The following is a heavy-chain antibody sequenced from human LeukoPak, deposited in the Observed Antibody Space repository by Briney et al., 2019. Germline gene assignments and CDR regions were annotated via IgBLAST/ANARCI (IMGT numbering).Heavy chain of an antibody. D-gene: IGHD3-22*01. CDR1: GGSISSYY. J-gene: IGHJ3*02. V-gene: IGHV4-59*01. Sequence: SETLSLTCTVSGGSISSYYWSWIRQPPGKGLEWIGYIYYSGSTNYNPSLKSRVTISVDTSKNQFSLKLSSVTAADTAVYYCARDYGQVSSGYPDAFDIWGQGTMVTVSS. CDR3: ARDYGQVSSGYPDAFDI. CDR2: IYYSGST.